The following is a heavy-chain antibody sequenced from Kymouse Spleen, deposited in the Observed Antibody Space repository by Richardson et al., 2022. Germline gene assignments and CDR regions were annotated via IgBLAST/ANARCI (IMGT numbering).Heavy chain of an antibody. V-gene: IGHV3-30*18. J-gene: IGHJ4*02. CDR3: AKCYYGSGTDEDYFDY. Sequence: QVQLVESGGGVVQPGRSLRLSCAASGFTFSSYGMHWVRQAPGKGLEWVAVISYDGSNKYYADSVKGRFTISRDNSKNTLYLQMNSLRAEDTAVYYCAKCYYGSGTDEDYFDYWGQGTLVTVSS. D-gene: IGHD3-10*01. CDR2: ISYDGSNK. CDR1: GFTFSSYG.